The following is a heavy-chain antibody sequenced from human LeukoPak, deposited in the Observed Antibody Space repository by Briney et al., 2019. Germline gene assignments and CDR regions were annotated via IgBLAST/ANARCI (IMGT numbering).Heavy chain of an antibody. CDR3: ARDPQQLVGATGGGFEY. J-gene: IGHJ4*02. V-gene: IGHV1-18*01. CDR2: ISAYNGNT. D-gene: IGHD1-26*01. CDR1: GYTFTSYG. Sequence: ASVKVSCKASGYTFTSYGISWVRQAPGRGLEWMGWISAYNGNTNYAQKLQGRVTMTTDTSTNTAYMELRSLRSDDTAVYYCARDPQQLVGATGGGFEYWGQGTLVTVSS.